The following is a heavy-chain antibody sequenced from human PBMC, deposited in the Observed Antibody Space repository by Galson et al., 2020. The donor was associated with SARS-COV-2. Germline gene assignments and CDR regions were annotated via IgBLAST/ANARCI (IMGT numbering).Heavy chain of an antibody. J-gene: IGHJ4*02. CDR3: VRETIDYSSSFWDY. D-gene: IGHD6-6*01. CDR1: GFTFSNYA. CDR2: ISYDGSNK. V-gene: IGHV3-30*04. Sequence: TGGSLRLSCSASGFTFSNYAMHWVRQAPGKGLDWLAIISYDGSNKYADSVKGRFTISRDNSKNTLYLQMNSLTTEDTAVYYCVRETIDYSSSFWDYWGQGTLVTVSS.